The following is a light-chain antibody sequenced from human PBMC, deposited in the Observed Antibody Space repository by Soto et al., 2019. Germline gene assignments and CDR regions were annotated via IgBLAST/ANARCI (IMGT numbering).Light chain of an antibody. CDR2: DAS. V-gene: IGKV1-5*01. CDR1: QSIGSW. J-gene: IGKJ1*01. Sequence: DIQMTQSPSTLSASVGGRVSITCRASQSIGSWLAWYQQKPGKAPKLLIYDASSLESGVPSRFSGSGSGTEFTLTISSLQPDDFATYFCQQYNSYPWTFGQGTKVDIK. CDR3: QQYNSYPWT.